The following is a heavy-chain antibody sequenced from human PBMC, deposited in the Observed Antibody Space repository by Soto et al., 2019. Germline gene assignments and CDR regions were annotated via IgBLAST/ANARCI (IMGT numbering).Heavy chain of an antibody. V-gene: IGHV4-61*08. CDR3: ARVWGGAFDI. CDR2: IYYSGST. J-gene: IGHJ3*02. Sequence: SETLSLTCTVSGGSFSSGGYSWSWIRQPPGKGLEWIGYIYYSGSTNYNPSLKSRVTISVDTSKNQFSLKLSSVTAADTAVYYCARVWGGAFDIWGQGTMVTVSS. D-gene: IGHD3-10*01. CDR1: GGSFSSGGYS.